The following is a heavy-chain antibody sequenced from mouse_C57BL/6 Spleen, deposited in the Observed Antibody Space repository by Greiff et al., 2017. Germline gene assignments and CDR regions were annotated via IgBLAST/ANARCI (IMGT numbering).Heavy chain of an antibody. Sequence: EVQLQESGGGLVKPGGSLKLSCAASGFTFSSYAMSWVRQTPEKRLEWVATISDGGSYTYYPDNVKGRFTISRDNAKNNLYLQMSHLKSEDTAMYYCARAGSSYFYYFDYWGQGTTLTVSS. J-gene: IGHJ2*01. CDR3: ARAGSSYFYYFDY. CDR1: GFTFSSYA. CDR2: ISDGGSYT. D-gene: IGHD1-1*01. V-gene: IGHV5-4*01.